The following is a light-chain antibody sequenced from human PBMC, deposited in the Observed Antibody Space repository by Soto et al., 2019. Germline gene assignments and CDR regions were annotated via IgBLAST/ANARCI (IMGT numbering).Light chain of an antibody. V-gene: IGLV2-14*01. CDR3: SSYTTSAPYV. CDR1: SSDVGAYNF. Sequence: QSVLTQPASVSGSPGQSITISCTGTSSDVGAYNFVSWYQFHPGRAPKLIIYEVTIRPSGVSNRFSGSKSGNTASLTISGLQAEDEADYYCSSYTTSAPYVFGSGTKV. J-gene: IGLJ1*01. CDR2: EVT.